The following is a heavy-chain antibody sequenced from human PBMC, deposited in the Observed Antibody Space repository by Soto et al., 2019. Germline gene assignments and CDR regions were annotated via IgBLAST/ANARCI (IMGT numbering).Heavy chain of an antibody. J-gene: IGHJ4*02. CDR1: GFTFSTYW. D-gene: IGHD3-22*01. V-gene: IGHV3-74*01. CDR2: IKTDGTYA. Sequence: EVQLVESGGDLVQPGGSLRLSCAASGFTFSTYWMHWVRQAPGKGLLWVSRIKTDGTYATYADSVKGRFTISRDNAKNTLYLQMNRLGVEDAAVYYCAAGGSGYYANWGQGTLVTVSS. CDR3: AAGGSGYYAN.